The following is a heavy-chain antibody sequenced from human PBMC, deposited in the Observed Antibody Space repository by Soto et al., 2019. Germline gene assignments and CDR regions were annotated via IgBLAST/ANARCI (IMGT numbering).Heavy chain of an antibody. CDR1: GYTFTSYG. Sequence: QVQLVQSGAEVKKPGASVKVSCKASGYTFTSYGISWVRQAPGQGLEWMGWISAYNGNTNYAQNLQGRVTMTTDTSTSPAYMELRRLRSDATAVYSCARVDPTADGSGMWYWGRGPLVTVSS. V-gene: IGHV1-18*01. CDR3: ARVDPTADGSGMWY. J-gene: IGHJ4*02. D-gene: IGHD3-10*01. CDR2: ISAYNGNT.